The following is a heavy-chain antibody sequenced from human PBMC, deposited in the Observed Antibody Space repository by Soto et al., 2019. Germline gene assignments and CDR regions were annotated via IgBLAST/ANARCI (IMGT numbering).Heavy chain of an antibody. CDR1: GFTFSSYA. V-gene: IGHV3-23*01. J-gene: IGHJ4*02. CDR3: AKSGTAAVRNFDY. D-gene: IGHD6-13*01. CDR2: ITCSGGST. Sequence: GGSLRLSCAASGFTFSSYAMHWVRQAPGKGLEWVSAITCSGGSTYYADSVKGRFTISRDNSKNTLYLQMNSLRAEDTAVYYCAKSGTAAVRNFDYWGQGTLVTVSS.